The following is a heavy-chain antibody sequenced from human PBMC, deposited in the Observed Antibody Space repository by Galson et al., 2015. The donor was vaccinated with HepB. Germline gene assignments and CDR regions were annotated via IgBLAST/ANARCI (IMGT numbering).Heavy chain of an antibody. J-gene: IGHJ3*02. V-gene: IGHV5-10-1*01. CDR2: IDPSDSSA. CDR3: ARHLWQPADAFDM. CDR1: GYSFTTYL. Sequence: QSGAEVKKPGESLRIACTVSGYSFTTYLISWVRQMPGKGLEWMGRIDPSDSSAHYSPSFQGHFTFSVDKSTSTVYLQWSSVKASDTATYYCARHLWQPADAFDMWGQGTMVTVSS. D-gene: IGHD2-21*01.